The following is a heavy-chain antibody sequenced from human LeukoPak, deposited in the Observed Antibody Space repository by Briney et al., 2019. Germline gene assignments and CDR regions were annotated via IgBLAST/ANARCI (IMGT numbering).Heavy chain of an antibody. Sequence: GGSLRLSCAASGFTFSSYALHWVRQASGKGLEFVSAITSNGGGTYYADSVKGRFTISRDNSKDTLYLQMSSPRPEDTAVYYCLRSRSGDYWGPGTLVTVSS. CDR3: LRSRSGDY. J-gene: IGHJ4*02. CDR1: GFTFSSYA. V-gene: IGHV3-64D*06. CDR2: ITSNGGGT.